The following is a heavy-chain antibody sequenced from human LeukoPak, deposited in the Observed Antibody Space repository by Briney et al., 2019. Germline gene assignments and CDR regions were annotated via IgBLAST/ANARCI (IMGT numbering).Heavy chain of an antibody. V-gene: IGHV4-39*07. CDR3: ARYKVGSLYYYYAMDV. Sequence: SETLSLTCTVSGGSISSSSYYWGWIRQPPGKGLEWIGEINHSGSTNYNPSLKSRVTISVDTSKNQFSLKLSSVTAADTAVYYCARYKVGSLYYYYAMDVWGQGTTVTVSS. CDR1: GGSISSSSYY. D-gene: IGHD1-14*01. J-gene: IGHJ6*02. CDR2: INHSGST.